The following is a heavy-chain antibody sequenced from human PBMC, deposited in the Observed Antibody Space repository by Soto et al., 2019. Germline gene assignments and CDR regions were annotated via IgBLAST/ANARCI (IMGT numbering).Heavy chain of an antibody. CDR3: ARPSNFNSSGYFAY. D-gene: IGHD3-22*01. Sequence: QVQLEESGGGVVQPEKSLRLSCAASGFIFSGSLMYWVRQAPGKGLDWVATISYFGNIKDYADSVKGRFTISRDNSKNTLFLQMNSLKVEDTAMYYCARPSNFNSSGYFAYWGQGTLVTVSS. J-gene: IGHJ4*02. V-gene: IGHV3-30*03. CDR2: ISYFGNIK. CDR1: GFIFSGSL.